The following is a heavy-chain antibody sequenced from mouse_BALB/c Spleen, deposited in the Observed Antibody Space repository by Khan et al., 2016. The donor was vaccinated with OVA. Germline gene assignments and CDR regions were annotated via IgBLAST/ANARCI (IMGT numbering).Heavy chain of an antibody. Sequence: VELVESGGGLVKPGGSLKLSCAASGFTFSTFAMSWVRQTPEKRLEWVASINSDGTYTYYPDSVKGRFTISRDNAKNTLSLQMSSLRSEDTAMYYCARHNYGPFAYWGQGTLVTVS. D-gene: IGHD1-1*01. CDR1: GFTFSTFA. J-gene: IGHJ3*01. CDR2: INSDGTYT. V-gene: IGHV5-9-3*01. CDR3: ARHNYGPFAY.